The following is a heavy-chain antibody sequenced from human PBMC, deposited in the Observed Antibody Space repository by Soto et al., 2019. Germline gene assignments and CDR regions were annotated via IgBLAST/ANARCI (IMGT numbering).Heavy chain of an antibody. CDR3: AREITIFGVVPWFDP. Sequence: KPSETLSLTCTVSGGSISSYYWSWIRQPPGKGLEWIGYIYYSGSTNYNPSLKSRVTISVDTSKNQFSLKLSSVTAADTAVYYCAREITIFGVVPWFDPWGQGTLVTVSS. V-gene: IGHV4-59*01. D-gene: IGHD3-3*01. CDR2: IYYSGST. CDR1: GGSISSYY. J-gene: IGHJ5*02.